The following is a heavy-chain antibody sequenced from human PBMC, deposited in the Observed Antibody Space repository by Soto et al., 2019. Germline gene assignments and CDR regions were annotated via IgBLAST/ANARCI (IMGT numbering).Heavy chain of an antibody. J-gene: IGHJ3*02. CDR1: GGSVSSGTYY. Sequence: SETLSLTCTVSGGSVSSGTYYWSWIRQPPGKGLEWIGYIYYSGSTNYNPSLKSRVTISVDTSKNQFSLKLSSVTAADTAVYYCAPSNGYRYGYPDAFDIWGQGTMVTVS. V-gene: IGHV4-61*01. CDR3: APSNGYRYGYPDAFDI. CDR2: IYYSGST. D-gene: IGHD5-18*01.